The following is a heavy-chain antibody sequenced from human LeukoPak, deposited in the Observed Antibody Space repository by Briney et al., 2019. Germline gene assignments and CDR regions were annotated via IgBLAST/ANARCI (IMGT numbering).Heavy chain of an antibody. D-gene: IGHD3-10*01. Sequence: GASVKVSCKASGYTFTAYYIHWVRQAPGQVLEWMGWINPNSGGTNYAQRFQGRVTMTRDTSITTAYMELSRLRSDDTAVYYCASPWGRWFGELIWYFDLWGRGTLVTVSS. J-gene: IGHJ2*01. CDR3: ASPWGRWFGELIWYFDL. CDR2: INPNSGGT. V-gene: IGHV1-2*02. CDR1: GYTFTAYY.